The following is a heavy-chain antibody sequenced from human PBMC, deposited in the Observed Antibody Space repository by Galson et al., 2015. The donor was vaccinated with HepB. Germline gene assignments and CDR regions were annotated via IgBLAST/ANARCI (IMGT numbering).Heavy chain of an antibody. D-gene: IGHD5-24*01. V-gene: IGHV3-64D*06. CDR1: GFTFSSYA. CDR3: VKDVMRDGYNFDY. Sequence: SLRLSCAASGFTFSSYAMHWVRQAPGKGLEYVSAISSNGGSTYYADSVKGRFTISRDNSKNTLYLQMSSLRAEDTAVYYCVKDVMRDGYNFDYWGQGTLVTVSS. CDR2: ISSNGGST. J-gene: IGHJ4*02.